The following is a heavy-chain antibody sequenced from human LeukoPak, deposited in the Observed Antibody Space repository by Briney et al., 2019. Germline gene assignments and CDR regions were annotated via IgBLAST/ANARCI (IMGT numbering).Heavy chain of an antibody. V-gene: IGHV4-4*02. CDR3: ARSSEGRYYYDSSGYSYFYYYMDV. D-gene: IGHD3-22*01. CDR2: IYYSGST. J-gene: IGHJ6*03. CDR1: GDSISNNNW. Sequence: SGTLSLTCAVSGDSISNNNWWSWIRQPPGKGLEWIGYIYYSGSTSYNPSLKSRVTISVDTSKNQFSLKLNSVTAADTAVYYCARSSEGRYYYDSSGYSYFYYYMDVWGKGTTVTISS.